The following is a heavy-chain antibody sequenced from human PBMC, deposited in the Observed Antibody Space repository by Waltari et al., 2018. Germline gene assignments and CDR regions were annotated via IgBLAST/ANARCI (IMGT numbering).Heavy chain of an antibody. Sequence: QVQLQESGPGLVKPSETLSLTCTVSGGSITSYYWIWIRQPPGKGLEFIGYMYYSGSTNDNPSLKSRVAISVDTSKNQFSLKVSSVTAADTAVYYCARGEYYGSRTPDYWGQGTLITVSS. CDR2: MYYSGST. V-gene: IGHV4-59*13. D-gene: IGHD3-10*01. CDR3: ARGEYYGSRTPDY. J-gene: IGHJ4*02. CDR1: GGSITSYY.